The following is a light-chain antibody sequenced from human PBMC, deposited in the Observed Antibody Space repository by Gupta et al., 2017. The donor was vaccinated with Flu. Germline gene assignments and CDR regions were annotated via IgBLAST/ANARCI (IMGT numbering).Light chain of an antibody. V-gene: IGLV2-14*03. Sequence: QSALTQPASVSGSPGPSITLSCTGTGSDIGAYTYVSWYQHHPGKAPKLMIYDVSYRPSGVSDRFSGSKSGYTASLTISGLQAEDEADYYCGSYSSHSRWVFGGGTKLTVL. J-gene: IGLJ3*02. CDR3: GSYSSHSRWV. CDR1: GSDIGAYTY. CDR2: DVS.